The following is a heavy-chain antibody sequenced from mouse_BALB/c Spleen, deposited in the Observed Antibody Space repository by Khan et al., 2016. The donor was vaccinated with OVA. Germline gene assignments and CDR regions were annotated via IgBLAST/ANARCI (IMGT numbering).Heavy chain of an antibody. D-gene: IGHD3-1*01. J-gene: IGHJ3*01. Sequence: VQLQQSGAELVRPGALVKLSCKTSGFNIKDYYMHWVKQRPEQGLEWIGWIDPENGNTIYDPKFQGKASITADTSSNTAYLQLSSLTSEDTAVYYCARSGCEAWFSYWGQGTLVTVSA. CDR1: GFNIKDYY. CDR2: IDPENGNT. V-gene: IGHV14-1*02. CDR3: ARSGCEAWFSY.